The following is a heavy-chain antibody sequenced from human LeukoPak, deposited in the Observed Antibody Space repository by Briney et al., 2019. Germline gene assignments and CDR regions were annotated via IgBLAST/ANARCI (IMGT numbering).Heavy chain of an antibody. D-gene: IGHD3-22*01. V-gene: IGHV4-59*08. CDR3: ARLVYDSRGYYFDY. CDR2: IRYSGSA. J-gene: IGHJ4*02. CDR1: GDSISTYY. Sequence: SETLSLTCTVSGDSISTYYWSWIRQPPGKGLEWIGYIRYSGSANYNPSLRSRVTISIDTSKNQFSLKLSSVTAADPAVYHCARLVYDSRGYYFDYWGQGTLVTVSS.